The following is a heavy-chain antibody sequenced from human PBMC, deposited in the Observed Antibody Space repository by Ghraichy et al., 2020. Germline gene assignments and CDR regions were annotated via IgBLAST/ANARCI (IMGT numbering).Heavy chain of an antibody. CDR3: ARMPIGGMNWFDP. Sequence: SGPTLVKPTQTLTLTCTFSGFSLSTSGMRVSWIRQPPGKALEWLARIDWDDDKFYSTSLKTRLTISKDTSKKQVVLTMTNMDPVDTATYYCARMPIGGMNWFDPWGQGTLVTVSS. V-gene: IGHV2-70*04. CDR2: IDWDDDK. CDR1: GFSLSTSGMR. J-gene: IGHJ5*02. D-gene: IGHD2-15*01.